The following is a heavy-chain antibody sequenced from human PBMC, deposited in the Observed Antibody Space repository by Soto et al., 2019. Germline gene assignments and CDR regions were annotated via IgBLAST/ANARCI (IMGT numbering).Heavy chain of an antibody. V-gene: IGHV3-30-3*01. CDR2: ISYDGSNK. D-gene: IGHD1-26*01. CDR3: ARDRERHYYYYGMDV. CDR1: AFTFSSYA. J-gene: IGHJ6*02. Sequence: PGGSLRLSSAACAFTFSSYAMHWVRPAPGKGLEWVAVISYDGSNKYYADSVKGRFTISRDNSKNTLYLQMNSLRAEDTAVYYCARDRERHYYYYGMDVWGQGSTVTVSS.